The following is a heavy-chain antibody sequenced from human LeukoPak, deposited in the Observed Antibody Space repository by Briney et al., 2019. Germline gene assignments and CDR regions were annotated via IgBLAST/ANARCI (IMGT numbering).Heavy chain of an antibody. CDR1: GGSISSSSYY. J-gene: IGHJ4*02. D-gene: IGHD5-24*01. CDR2: IYYSGST. V-gene: IGHV4-39*01. CDR3: ARHAEMETMGKDY. Sequence: SETLSLTCTVSGGSISSSSYYWGWIRQPPGKGLEWIGSIYYSGSTYYNPSLKSRVTISVDTSKNQFSLKLSSVTAADTAVYYCARHAEMETMGKDYWGQGTLVTVSS.